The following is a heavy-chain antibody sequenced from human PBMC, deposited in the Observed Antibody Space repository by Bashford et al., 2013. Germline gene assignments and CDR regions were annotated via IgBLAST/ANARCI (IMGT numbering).Heavy chain of an antibody. CDR1: GFRFSLYN. Sequence: GGSLRLSCAASGFRFSLYNMHWVRQAPGKGLEWVSVTSFDDNNKYYADSVKGRFTISRDNSRNTLYLQMDSLRAEDTAIYYCARTTSERKGGLGWFDPVGPGNPGHRLL. D-gene: IGHD2/OR15-2a*01. J-gene: IGHJ5*02. CDR3: ARTTSERKGGLGWFDP. V-gene: IGHV3-30-3*01. CDR2: TSFDDNNK.